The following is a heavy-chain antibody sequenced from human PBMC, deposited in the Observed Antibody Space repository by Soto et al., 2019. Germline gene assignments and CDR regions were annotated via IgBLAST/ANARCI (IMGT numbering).Heavy chain of an antibody. Sequence: GASVKVSCKASGYTFTSYDINWVRQATGQGLERMGWMNPNSGNTGYAQKFQGRVTMTRNTSISTAYMELSSLRSEDTAVYYCASTVVVAATDAFDIWGQGTMVTVSS. CDR1: GYTFTSYD. J-gene: IGHJ3*02. D-gene: IGHD2-15*01. CDR2: MNPNSGNT. CDR3: ASTVVVAATDAFDI. V-gene: IGHV1-8*01.